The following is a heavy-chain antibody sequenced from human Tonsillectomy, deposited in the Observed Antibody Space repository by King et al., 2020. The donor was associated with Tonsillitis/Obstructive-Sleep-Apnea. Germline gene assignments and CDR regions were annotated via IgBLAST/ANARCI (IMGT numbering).Heavy chain of an antibody. CDR2: FFGVGST. J-gene: IGHJ4*02. CDR3: VKDVYCSGGTCYTTY. CDR1: GFTVSSSY. Sequence: VQLVESGGGLVQPGGSLRLSCTVSGFTVSSSYMSWVRQAPGKGLEWVSVFFGVGSTYYADSVQGRSLMSTDNSKNTLFLQMNSLRAEDTALYYCVKDVYCSGGTCYTTYWGQGTLVTVSS. D-gene: IGHD2-15*01. V-gene: IGHV3-66*01.